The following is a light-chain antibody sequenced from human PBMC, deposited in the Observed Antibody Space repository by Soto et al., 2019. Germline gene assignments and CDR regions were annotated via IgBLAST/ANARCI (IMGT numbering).Light chain of an antibody. V-gene: IGKV3-15*01. Sequence: PGETATLSCGASQSVTSNYLAWYQQKPGQAPRLLIYGASTRATGIPARFSGSGSGTEFTLTISSLQSEDFEIYYCQQYNNWPITFGQGTRLEIK. J-gene: IGKJ5*01. CDR2: GAS. CDR3: QQYNNWPIT. CDR1: QSVTSN.